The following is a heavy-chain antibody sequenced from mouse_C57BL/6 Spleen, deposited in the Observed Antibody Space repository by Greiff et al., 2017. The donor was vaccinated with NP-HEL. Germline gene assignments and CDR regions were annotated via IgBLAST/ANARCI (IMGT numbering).Heavy chain of an antibody. Sequence: QVQLQQSGAELVRPGASVTLSCKASGYTFTDYEMHWVKQTPVHGLEWIGAIDPETGGTAYNQKFKGKAILTADKSSSTAYMELRSLTSEDSAVYYCTRRRDSSGYDAMDYWGQGTSVTVSS. J-gene: IGHJ4*01. CDR3: TRRRDSSGYDAMDY. CDR2: IDPETGGT. V-gene: IGHV1-15*01. D-gene: IGHD3-2*02. CDR1: GYTFTDYE.